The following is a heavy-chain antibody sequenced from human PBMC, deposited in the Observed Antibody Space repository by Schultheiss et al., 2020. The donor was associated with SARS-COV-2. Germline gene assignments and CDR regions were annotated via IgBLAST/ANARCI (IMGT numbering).Heavy chain of an antibody. CDR2: TYYSGST. Sequence: SQTLSLTCTVSGGSISSGDYYWSWIRQPPGKGLEWIGYTYYSGSTYYNPPLKSRVTISVDTSKNQFSLKLCSVTAADTAVYYCARSLYGEGYFDLWGRGTLVTVYS. D-gene: IGHD3-10*02. CDR3: ARSLYGEGYFDL. J-gene: IGHJ2*01. CDR1: GGSISSGDYY. V-gene: IGHV4-30-4*01.